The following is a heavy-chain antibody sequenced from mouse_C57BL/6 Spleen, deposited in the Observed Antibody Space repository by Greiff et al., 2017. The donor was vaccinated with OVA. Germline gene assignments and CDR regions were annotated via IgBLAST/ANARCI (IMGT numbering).Heavy chain of an antibody. D-gene: IGHD1-1*01. V-gene: IGHV5-17*01. J-gene: IGHJ3*01. Sequence: EVQLQESGGGLVKPGGSLKLSCAASGFTFSDYGMHWVRQAPEKGLEWVAYISSGSSTIYYADTVKGRFTISRDNAKNTLFLQMTSLRSEDTAMYYCTVVEKCAYWGQGTLVTVSA. CDR1: GFTFSDYG. CDR2: ISSGSSTI. CDR3: TVVEKCAY.